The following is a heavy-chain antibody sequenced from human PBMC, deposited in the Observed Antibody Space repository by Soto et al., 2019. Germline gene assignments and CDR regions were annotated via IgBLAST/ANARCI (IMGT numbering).Heavy chain of an antibody. J-gene: IGHJ4*02. CDR2: ISGHNGNT. CDR3: ARDLYPLAYYFDY. CDR1: GYTFTNHG. V-gene: IGHV1-18*01. Sequence: ASVKVSFKASGYTFTNHGISWVRQAPGQGLEWLGWISGHNGNTKYAQRLQGRVTMTTDTSTSTAYMELRSLKSDDTAVYYCARDLYPLAYYFDYWGKGTLVTVSS.